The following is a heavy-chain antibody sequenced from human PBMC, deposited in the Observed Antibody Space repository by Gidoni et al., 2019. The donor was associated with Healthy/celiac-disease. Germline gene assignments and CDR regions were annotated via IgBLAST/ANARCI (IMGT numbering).Heavy chain of an antibody. CDR2: YDGSNK. J-gene: IGHJ5*02. Sequence: YDGSNKYYADSVKGRFTISRDNSKNTLYLQMNSLRAEDTAVYYCASWCSTSCHWFDPWGQGTLVTVSS. V-gene: IGHV3-30*01. D-gene: IGHD2-2*01. CDR3: ASWCSTSCHWFDP.